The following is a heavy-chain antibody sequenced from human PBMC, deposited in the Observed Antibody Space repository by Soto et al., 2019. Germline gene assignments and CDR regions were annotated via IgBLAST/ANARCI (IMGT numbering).Heavy chain of an antibody. CDR1: GFTFSSYG. V-gene: IGHV3-33*01. J-gene: IGHJ4*02. Sequence: QVQLVESGGGVVQPGRSLRLSCAASGFTFSSYGMHWVRQAPGKGLEWVAVIWYDGSNKYYADSVKGRFTISRDNSKNQLYLQMNSLRAEDTAVYYCAREIRYYDFWSGYFSVDYWGQGTLVTVSS. CDR2: IWYDGSNK. D-gene: IGHD3-3*01. CDR3: AREIRYYDFWSGYFSVDY.